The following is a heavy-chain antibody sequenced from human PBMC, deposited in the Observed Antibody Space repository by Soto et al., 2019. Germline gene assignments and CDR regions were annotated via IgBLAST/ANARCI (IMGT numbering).Heavy chain of an antibody. V-gene: IGHV1-69*12. CDR1: GGTFSSYA. CDR2: ISPIFGTA. CDR3: ARPLYTSCSGGSCGPPGYYSGMDV. D-gene: IGHD2-15*01. J-gene: IGHJ6*02. Sequence: QVQLVQSGAEVKKPGSSVKVSCKASGGTFSSYAISWVRQAPGQGLEWMGGISPIFGTANYAQKFQGRVTITADESTTTAYMELSSLRSEDTAVYYCARPLYTSCSGGSCGPPGYYSGMDVWGQGTTVTVSS.